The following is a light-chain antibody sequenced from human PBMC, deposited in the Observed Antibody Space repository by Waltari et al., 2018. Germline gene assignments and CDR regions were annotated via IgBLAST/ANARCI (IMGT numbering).Light chain of an antibody. V-gene: IGLV10-54*04. CDR1: SNNIGSHG. CDR3: SAWDSSLSAWV. CDR2: RTN. Sequence: QAGLTQPPSVSKGLRQTATLTCTGNSNNIGSHGAPWLQPPQGHPPKPVSSRTNNRPSGISERFSASTSENTASLTITGLQPEDEADYYCSAWDSSLSAWVFDGGTKLTVL. J-gene: IGLJ3*02.